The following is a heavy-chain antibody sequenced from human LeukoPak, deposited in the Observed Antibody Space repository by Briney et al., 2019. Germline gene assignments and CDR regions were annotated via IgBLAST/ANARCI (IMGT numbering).Heavy chain of an antibody. CDR2: LNSDGSST. Sequence: GGSLRLSCVASGFTFNNYWMHWVRQAPGEGLVWVSRLNSDGSSTSYADSVKGRFTISRDNAKNTLYLQMNSLRAEDTAVYYCARGCSPGNCYPPYWGQGTLVTVSS. D-gene: IGHD2-15*01. CDR1: GFTFNNYW. V-gene: IGHV3-74*01. CDR3: ARGCSPGNCYPPY. J-gene: IGHJ4*02.